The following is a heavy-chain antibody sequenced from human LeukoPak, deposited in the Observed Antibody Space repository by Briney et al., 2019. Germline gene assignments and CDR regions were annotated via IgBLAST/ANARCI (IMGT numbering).Heavy chain of an antibody. D-gene: IGHD6-19*01. Sequence: ASVKVSCKASGYTFNSYAMNWVRQAPEQGLEWMGWITTNTGNPTYAQAFIGRFVFSLDTSVSTAYLQISTLEAEDTAVYYCARSGDSSHWYLDYWGQGTLVTVSS. V-gene: IGHV7-4-1*02. CDR2: ITTNTGNP. CDR3: ARSGDSSHWYLDY. CDR1: GYTFNSYA. J-gene: IGHJ4*02.